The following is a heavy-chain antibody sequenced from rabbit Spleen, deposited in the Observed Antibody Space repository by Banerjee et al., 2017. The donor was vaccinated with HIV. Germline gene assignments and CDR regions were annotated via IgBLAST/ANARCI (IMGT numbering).Heavy chain of an antibody. Sequence: QEQLVESGGGLVRPEGSLKLSCTASGFSFSNKAVMCWVRQAPGKGLQWIACINAVTGNVKTYYASWAKGRFTISKTSSTTVTLQMTSLTVADTATYFCARDAGSGAYIDGVFNLWGQGTLVTVS. CDR3: ARDAGSGAYIDGVFNL. J-gene: IGHJ4*01. CDR2: INAVTGNVKT. CDR1: GFSFSNKAV. D-gene: IGHD8-1*01. V-gene: IGHV1S45*01.